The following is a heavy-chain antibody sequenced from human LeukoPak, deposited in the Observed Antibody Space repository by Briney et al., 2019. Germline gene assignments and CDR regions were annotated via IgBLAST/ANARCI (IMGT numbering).Heavy chain of an antibody. D-gene: IGHD3-22*01. V-gene: IGHV3-23*01. J-gene: IGHJ4*02. CDR2: IFGSGRGT. CDR3: SKSVPSPSGYHHNFDF. Sequence: GGSLSLSCAASGFTFSTYGMNWVRQAPGKGLEWVSTIFGSGRGTRYADSVKGRFTIYRDNTTNKVYLLMNSMRAEDAPVYYCSKSVPSPSGYHHNFDFWGQGILVAVSS. CDR1: GFTFSTYG.